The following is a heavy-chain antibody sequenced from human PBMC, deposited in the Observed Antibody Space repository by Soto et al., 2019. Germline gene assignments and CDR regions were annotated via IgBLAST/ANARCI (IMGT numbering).Heavy chain of an antibody. D-gene: IGHD2-15*01. J-gene: IGHJ6*03. Sequence: GGSLRLSCAASGFTVSSNYMSWVRQAPGKGLEWVSVIYSGGSTYYADSVKGRFTISRDNSKNTLYLQMNSLRAEDTAVYYCARVAPNLYYYYYMDVWGKGTTVTVSS. CDR2: IYSGGST. CDR1: GFTVSSNY. V-gene: IGHV3-66*01. CDR3: ARVAPNLYYYYYMDV.